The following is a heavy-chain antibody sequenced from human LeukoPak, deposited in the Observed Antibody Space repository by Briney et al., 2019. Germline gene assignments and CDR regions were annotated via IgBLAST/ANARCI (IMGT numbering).Heavy chain of an antibody. CDR3: ATDQYSSSWYHWSDP. D-gene: IGHD6-13*01. CDR1: GYTLTELS. CDR2: FDPEDGET. V-gene: IGHV1-24*01. J-gene: IGHJ5*02. Sequence: ASVKVSCKVSGYTLTELSMHWVRQAPGKGLEWMGGFDPEDGETIYAQKFRGRVTMTEDTSTDTAYMELSSLRSEDTAVYYCATDQYSSSWYHWSDPWGQGTLVTVSS.